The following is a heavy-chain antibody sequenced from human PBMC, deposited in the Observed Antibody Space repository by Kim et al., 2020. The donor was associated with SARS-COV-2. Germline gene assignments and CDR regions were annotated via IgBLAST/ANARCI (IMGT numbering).Heavy chain of an antibody. Sequence: GGSLRLSCAASGFTFSSYGMHWVRQAPGKGLEWVAVIWYDGSNKYYADSVKGRFTISRDNSKNTLYLQMNSLRAEDTAVYYCARDHIVVVPAAHGMDVWGQGTTVTVSS. D-gene: IGHD2-2*01. CDR1: GFTFSSYG. J-gene: IGHJ6*02. CDR2: IWYDGSNK. CDR3: ARDHIVVVPAAHGMDV. V-gene: IGHV3-33*01.